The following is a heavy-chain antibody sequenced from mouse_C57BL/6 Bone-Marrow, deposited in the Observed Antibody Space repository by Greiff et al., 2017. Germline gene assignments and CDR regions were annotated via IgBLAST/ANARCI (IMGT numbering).Heavy chain of an antibody. CDR3: AREGYYGSSLCAY. J-gene: IGHJ3*01. CDR1: GYSFTNYW. CDR2: IYPGGGYT. D-gene: IGHD1-1*01. Sequence: VQLQQSGAELVRPGTSVKMSCKASGYSFTNYWMGWVKQRPGHGLEWIGDIYPGGGYTNYNGKFKGKATLTADKSSSTAYMQFSSLTSEDSAIYYCAREGYYGSSLCAYWGQGTLVTVSA. V-gene: IGHV1-63*01.